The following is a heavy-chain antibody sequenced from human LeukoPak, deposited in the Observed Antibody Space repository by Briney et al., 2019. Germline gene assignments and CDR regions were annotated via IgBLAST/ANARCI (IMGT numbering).Heavy chain of an antibody. J-gene: IGHJ4*02. CDR2: VHHSGGT. D-gene: IGHD2-21*01. V-gene: IGHV4-4*02. Sequence: SETLSHTCTVSGGSITSNHWSWVRQPPGKGLEWIGQVHHSGGTSYNPSLRSRVTISIDKSENQFSLKLNSVTAADTAVYYCARHGGHYQSDDWGQGTLVTVSS. CDR3: ARHGGHYQSDD. CDR1: GGSITSNH.